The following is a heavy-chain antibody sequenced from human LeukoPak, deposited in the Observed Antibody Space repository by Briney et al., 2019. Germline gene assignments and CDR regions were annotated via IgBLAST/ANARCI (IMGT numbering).Heavy chain of an antibody. CDR1: GFTFSSYS. Sequence: SGGSLRLSCAASGFTFSSYSMNWVRQAPGKGLEWVSSISSSSSYAYYADSVKGRFTISRDNAKNSLYLQMNSLRAEDTAVYYCARYRNWFDPWGQGTLVTVSS. V-gene: IGHV3-21*01. CDR3: ARYRNWFDP. J-gene: IGHJ5*02. CDR2: ISSSSSYA. D-gene: IGHD4-17*01.